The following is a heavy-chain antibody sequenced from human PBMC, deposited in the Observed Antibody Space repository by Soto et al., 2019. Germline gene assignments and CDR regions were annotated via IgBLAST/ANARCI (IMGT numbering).Heavy chain of an antibody. J-gene: IGHJ3*02. CDR2: INHSGST. Sequence: SETLSLTCAVYGGSFSGYYWSWIRQPPGKGLEWIGEINHSGSTNYNPSLKSRVTISVDTSKNQFSLKLSSVTAADTAVYYCARGPDIVLVVAATPVAFDIWGPGTMVTVS. D-gene: IGHD2-15*01. CDR3: ARGPDIVLVVAATPVAFDI. V-gene: IGHV4-34*01. CDR1: GGSFSGYY.